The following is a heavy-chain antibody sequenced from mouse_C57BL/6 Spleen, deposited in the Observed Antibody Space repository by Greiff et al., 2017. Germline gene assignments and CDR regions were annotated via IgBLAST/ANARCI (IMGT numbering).Heavy chain of an antibody. CDR2: IWSGGST. V-gene: IGHV2-2*01. Sequence: VKLVESGPGLVQPSQSLSITCTVSGFSLTSYGVHWVRQSPGKGLEWLGVIWSGGSTDYNAAFISRLSISKDNSKSQVFFKMNSLQADDTAIYYCARKALYDYDAMDYWGQGTSVTVSS. J-gene: IGHJ4*01. CDR3: ARKALYDYDAMDY. CDR1: GFSLTSYG. D-gene: IGHD2-3*01.